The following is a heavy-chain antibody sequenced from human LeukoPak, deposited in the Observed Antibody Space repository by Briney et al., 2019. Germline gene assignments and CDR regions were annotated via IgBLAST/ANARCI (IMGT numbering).Heavy chain of an antibody. CDR3: AKGSGYDTDFDY. CDR2: ISGSGENT. V-gene: IGHV3-23*01. CDR1: GFTFSNCV. Sequence: PGGSLRLSCAASGFTFSNCVMSWVRQAPGKGLEWVSGISGSGENTYHADSVKGRFTISRDNSKNTLYLQMNSLRAEDTAVYYCAKGSGYDTDFDYWGQGTLVTVSS. D-gene: IGHD3-9*01. J-gene: IGHJ4*02.